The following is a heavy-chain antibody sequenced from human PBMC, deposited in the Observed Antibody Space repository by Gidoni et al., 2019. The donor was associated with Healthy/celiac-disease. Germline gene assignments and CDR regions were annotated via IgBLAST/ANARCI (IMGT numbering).Heavy chain of an antibody. Sequence: EVQLVESGGGLVQPGGSLRLSCAASGFTFSSYSMNWVRQAPGKGLEWVSYISSSSSTIYYADSVKGRFTISRDNAKNSLYLQMNSLRAEDTAVYYCARDQEYYYDSSGYYRVGAGFDYWGQGTLVTVSS. J-gene: IGHJ4*02. CDR3: ARDQEYYYDSSGYYRVGAGFDY. V-gene: IGHV3-48*01. CDR1: GFTFSSYS. CDR2: ISSSSSTI. D-gene: IGHD3-22*01.